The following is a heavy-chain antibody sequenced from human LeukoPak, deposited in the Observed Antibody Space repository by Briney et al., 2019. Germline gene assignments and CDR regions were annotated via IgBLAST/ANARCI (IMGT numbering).Heavy chain of an antibody. V-gene: IGHV1-2*02. D-gene: IGHD2-2*01. Sequence: GASVKVSCKASGYTFTGYYMHWVRQAPGQGLEWMGWINPNSGGTNYAQKFQGRVTMTRDTSISTAYMELSRLRSDDTAVYYCARRSTQVVPAATHYYYYYMDVWRKGTTVTVSS. CDR2: INPNSGGT. J-gene: IGHJ6*03. CDR1: GYTFTGYY. CDR3: ARRSTQVVPAATHYYYYYMDV.